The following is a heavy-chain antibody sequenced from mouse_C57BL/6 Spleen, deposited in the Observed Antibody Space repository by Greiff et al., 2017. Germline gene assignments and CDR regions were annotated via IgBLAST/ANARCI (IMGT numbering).Heavy chain of an antibody. J-gene: IGHJ2*01. CDR1: GYTFTSYW. V-gene: IGHV1-69*01. CDR2: IDPSDSYT. CDR3: ARTWYFDY. Sequence: QVQLQQPGAELVMPGASVKLSCKASGYTFTSYWMHWVKQRPGQGLEWIGEIDPSDSYTNYNQKFKGKATLTVDKSSSTAYMQISSLTSEDSAVYYCARTWYFDYWGHGTTLTVSS.